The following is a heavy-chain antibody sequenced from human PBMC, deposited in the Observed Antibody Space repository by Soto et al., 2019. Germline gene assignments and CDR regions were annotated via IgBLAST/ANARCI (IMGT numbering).Heavy chain of an antibody. CDR2: IRSKAYGGTT. CDR3: TRDGAYYYDSSGYYTDAFDI. V-gene: IGHV3-49*05. J-gene: IGHJ3*02. CDR1: GFTFGDYA. D-gene: IGHD3-22*01. Sequence: ESGGGLVKPGRSLRLSCTASGFTFGDYAMSWFRQAPGKGLEWVGFIRSKAYGGTTEYAASVKGIFTISRDDSKSIAYLQMNSLKTEDTAVYYCTRDGAYYYDSSGYYTDAFDIWGQGTMVTVSS.